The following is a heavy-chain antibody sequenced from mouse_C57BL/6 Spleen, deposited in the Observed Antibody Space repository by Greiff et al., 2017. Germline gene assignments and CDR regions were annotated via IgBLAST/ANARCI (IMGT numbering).Heavy chain of an antibody. D-gene: IGHD1-1*01. V-gene: IGHV5-9-1*02. CDR1: GFTFSSYA. CDR2: ISSGGDYI. Sequence: EVKLMESGEGLVKPGGSLKLSCAASGFTFSSYAMSWVRQTPEKRLEWVAYISSGGDYIYYADTVKGRFTISRDNARNTLYLQMSSLKSEDTAMYYCTRADYYGSSYYFDYWAQGTTLTVSS. CDR3: TRADYYGSSYYFDY. J-gene: IGHJ2*01.